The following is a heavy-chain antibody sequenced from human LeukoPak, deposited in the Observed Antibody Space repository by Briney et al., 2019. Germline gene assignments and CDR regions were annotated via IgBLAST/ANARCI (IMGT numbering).Heavy chain of an antibody. Sequence: ASVKVSCKASGYTFTTYSMHWVRQAPGQGLEWMGIINPSGGSTTYAQKFQGRVTMTRDTSTSTVYMELTSLRSEDTAVYYCARDDREQQLVRGWFDPWGQGTLVTVSS. V-gene: IGHV1-46*01. CDR3: ARDDREQQLVRGWFDP. J-gene: IGHJ5*02. D-gene: IGHD6-13*01. CDR1: GYTFTTYS. CDR2: INPSGGST.